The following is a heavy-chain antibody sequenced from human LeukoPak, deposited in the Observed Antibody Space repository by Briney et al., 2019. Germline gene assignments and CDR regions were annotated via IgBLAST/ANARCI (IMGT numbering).Heavy chain of an antibody. V-gene: IGHV4-31*03. D-gene: IGHD1-1*01. J-gene: IGHJ4*02. CDR1: GGSISSGGYY. Sequence: SETLSLTCTVSGGSISSGGYYWSWIRQHPGKGLEWIGSVYYSGSTNYSPPLQGRVIISLDTSRNQFSLKLSSVTAADTAVYYCASGDNDPLFDYWGQGALVTVSS. CDR3: ASGDNDPLFDY. CDR2: VYYSGST.